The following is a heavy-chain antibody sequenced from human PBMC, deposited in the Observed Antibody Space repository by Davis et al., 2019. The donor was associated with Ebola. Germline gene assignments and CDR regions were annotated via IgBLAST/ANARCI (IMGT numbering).Heavy chain of an antibody. V-gene: IGHV3-9*01. J-gene: IGHJ2*01. D-gene: IGHD1-1*01. CDR2: ISWNSGSI. CDR1: GFTFDDYA. CDR3: ARMGLQLGQYFDL. Sequence: SLKISCAASGFTFDDYAMHWVRQAPGKGLEWVSGISWNSGSIGYADSVKGRFTISRDNSKNTLYLQMNSLRAEDTAVYYCARMGLQLGQYFDLWGRGTLVTVSS.